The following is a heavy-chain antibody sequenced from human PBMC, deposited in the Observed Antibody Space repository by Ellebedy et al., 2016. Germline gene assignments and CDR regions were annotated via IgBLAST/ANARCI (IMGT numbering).Heavy chain of an antibody. V-gene: IGHV4-34*01. CDR3: ARASIDSGSYYYYMDV. CDR1: GGSFSGYY. D-gene: IGHD1-26*01. J-gene: IGHJ6*03. Sequence: SETLSLXXAVYGGSFSGYYWSWIRQPPGKGLEWIGEINHSGSTNYNPSLKSRITISVDTSKKQFSLKLSSVTAADTAVYYCARASIDSGSYYYYMDVWGKGTTVTVSS. CDR2: INHSGST.